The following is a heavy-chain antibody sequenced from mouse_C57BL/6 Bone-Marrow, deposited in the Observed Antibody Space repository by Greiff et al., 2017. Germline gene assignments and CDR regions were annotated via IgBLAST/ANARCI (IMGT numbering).Heavy chain of an antibody. J-gene: IGHJ2*01. CDR3: TRGGDYGQGFYY. Sequence: EVKLMESGEGLVKPGGSLKLSCAASGFTFSSYAMSWVRQTPEKRLEWVAYISSGGDYIYYADTVKGRFTISRDNARNTLYLQMSSLKSEDTAMYYCTRGGDYGQGFYYWGQGTTLTVSS. CDR1: GFTFSSYA. CDR2: ISSGGDYI. D-gene: IGHD1-1*01. V-gene: IGHV5-9-1*02.